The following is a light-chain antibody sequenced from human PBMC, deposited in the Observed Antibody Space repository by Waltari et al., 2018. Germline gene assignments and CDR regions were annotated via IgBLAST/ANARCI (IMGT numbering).Light chain of an antibody. CDR1: QSLLYSSNNKNY. Sequence: DIVMTQSPHSLAVSVGERATITCKSSQSLLYSSNNKNYLAWYQQKPGQPPKLLMYWAFTREFGVPDRFSGSGSGTDFTLTISSLQAEDVAVYYCQQYYSTSPLTFGGGTKVEIK. CDR2: WAF. J-gene: IGKJ4*01. V-gene: IGKV4-1*01. CDR3: QQYYSTSPLT.